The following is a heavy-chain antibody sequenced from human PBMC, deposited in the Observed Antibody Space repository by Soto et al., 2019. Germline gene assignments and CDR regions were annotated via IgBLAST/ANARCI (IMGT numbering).Heavy chain of an antibody. D-gene: IGHD6-19*01. CDR2: VSHDGRNT. CDR3: AKGGRQWLVTSDFNY. CDR1: GFTFSDYA. V-gene: IGHV3-30*18. J-gene: IGHJ4*02. Sequence: VQLVESGGGVVQPGRSLRLSCAASGFTFSDYAMHWVRQAPGKGLEWVAVVSHDGRNTHYADSVKGRFTISRESSKNTVSLEMTSLRAEDRDVYYCAKGGRQWLVTSDFNYWGQGALVTVSS.